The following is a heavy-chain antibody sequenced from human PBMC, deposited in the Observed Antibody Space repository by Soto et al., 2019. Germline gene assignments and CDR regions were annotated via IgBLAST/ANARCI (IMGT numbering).Heavy chain of an antibody. V-gene: IGHV4-4*02. D-gene: IGHD3-16*02. J-gene: IGHJ4*02. CDR2: VFHSGST. Sequence: QVQLQESGPGLVKPSGTLSLTCAVSGGSISSNWWSWVRQPPGGGLEWIGEVFHSGSTYYNPSLESRVTRAVDISKRQLSLKLGSVTAADTAIYYCAGSTSYRLDYWGQGTLVTVSS. CDR3: AGSTSYRLDY. CDR1: GGSISSNW.